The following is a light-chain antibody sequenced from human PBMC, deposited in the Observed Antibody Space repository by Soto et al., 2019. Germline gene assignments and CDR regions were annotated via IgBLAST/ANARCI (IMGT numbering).Light chain of an antibody. V-gene: IGKV1-39*01. Sequence: DIQMTQSPSSLSASVGDRVTITCRASQSISSYLNWYQQKPGKTPKLLIYAASSLQSVVPSRFSGSGSGPDFTLTISSLQPEDFATYDCQQSYSTPYTFGQGTKLEI. CDR2: AAS. CDR1: QSISSY. CDR3: QQSYSTPYT. J-gene: IGKJ2*01.